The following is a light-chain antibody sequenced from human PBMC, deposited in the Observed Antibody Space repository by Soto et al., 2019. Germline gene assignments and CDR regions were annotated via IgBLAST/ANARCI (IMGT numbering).Light chain of an antibody. CDR1: TGAVTRGYY. Sequence: QAVVTQEPSLTVSPGGTVTLTCASSTGAVTRGYYPSWFQQKSGQAPRALIYSTSDKHSWTPARFSGSLLGGTAALTLSGVQPEDEADYYCLLYCGDSRDVVFGGGTKLTVL. V-gene: IGLV7-43*01. CDR3: LLYCGDSRDVV. J-gene: IGLJ2*01. CDR2: STS.